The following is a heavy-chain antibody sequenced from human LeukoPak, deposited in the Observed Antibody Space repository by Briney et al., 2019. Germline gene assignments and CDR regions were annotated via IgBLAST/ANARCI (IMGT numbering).Heavy chain of an antibody. J-gene: IGHJ5*02. CDR3: ARGVPAAHSLYWFDP. V-gene: IGHV4-59*01. D-gene: IGHD2-2*01. Sequence: SETLSLTCTVSGCAISTYYWSWIRQTRGMGLEWIGYIYYTGSTNYNPSLKSRVTISVDASKNQFSLKMSSMTAADTAVYYCARGVPAAHSLYWFDPWGQGTLVTVSS. CDR2: IYYTGST. CDR1: GCAISTYY.